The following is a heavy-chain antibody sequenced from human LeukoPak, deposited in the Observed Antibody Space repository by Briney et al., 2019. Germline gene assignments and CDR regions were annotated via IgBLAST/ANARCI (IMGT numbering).Heavy chain of an antibody. D-gene: IGHD3-22*01. CDR2: ISGSGGST. V-gene: IGHV3-23*01. J-gene: IGHJ4*02. CDR1: GFTFSSYA. CDR3: AKTHYDSQEVLYYFDY. Sequence: GGSLRLSCAASGFTFSSYAMSWVRQAPGKGLEWVSAISGSGGSTYYADSVKGRFTISRDNSKNTLYLQMNSLRAEDTAVYYCAKTHYDSQEVLYYFDYWGQGTLVTVSS.